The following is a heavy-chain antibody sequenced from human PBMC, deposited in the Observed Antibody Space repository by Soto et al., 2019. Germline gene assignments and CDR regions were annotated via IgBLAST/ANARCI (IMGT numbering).Heavy chain of an antibody. CDR3: AREIMPLTNDWYFDL. J-gene: IGHJ2*01. Sequence: QVQLQESGPGLVKPSETLSLPCTVSGGSISGGVHSWSWIRQPPGKGLEWIGHIFDSGGTYYNPSLKSRLTISVDTSKNQFSLRLRSVTAADTAVYYCAREIMPLTNDWYFDLWGRGTLVTVSS. CDR1: GGSISGGVHS. D-gene: IGHD2-8*01. CDR2: IFDSGGT. V-gene: IGHV4-30-4*01.